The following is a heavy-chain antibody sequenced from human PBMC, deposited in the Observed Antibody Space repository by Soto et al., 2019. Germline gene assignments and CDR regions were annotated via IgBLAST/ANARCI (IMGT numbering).Heavy chain of an antibody. V-gene: IGHV4-59*08. CDR2: IYYAGST. J-gene: IGHJ4*02. CDR1: GGSMISYY. CDR3: ARRVLATGTFDY. Sequence: SATRSLTCTVPGGSMISYYWRWIRKPPGGGLEWIGFIYYAGSTKYNPSLNSRVTISVDTSKNQFSLTVTSVTAADTAVYYRARRVLATGTFDYWGQGNLVTVSS. D-gene: IGHD5-12*01.